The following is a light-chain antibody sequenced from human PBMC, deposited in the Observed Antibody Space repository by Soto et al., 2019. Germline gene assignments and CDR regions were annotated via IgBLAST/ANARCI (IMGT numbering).Light chain of an antibody. J-gene: IGKJ1*01. V-gene: IGKV3-20*01. CDR3: QQYGSSRLT. Sequence: EIVLTQSPGTLSLSPGERATLSCRASQSVSSSYLAWYQQKPGQAPRLLIYGASSRSTGIPDRFSGSGSGTDFTLTISSMEPEDFAVHYCQQYGSSRLTFGQGTKVEI. CDR2: GAS. CDR1: QSVSSSY.